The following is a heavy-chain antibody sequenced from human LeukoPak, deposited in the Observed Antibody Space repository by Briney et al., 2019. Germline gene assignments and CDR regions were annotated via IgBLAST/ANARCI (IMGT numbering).Heavy chain of an antibody. CDR2: INSDGINT. CDR1: GFTFSNYW. Sequence: PGGSLRLSCAASGFTFSNYWMHWVRQAPGKGLVWVSRINSDGINTSYADSVKGRFTISRDNAKNTLNLQMNSLRAEDTAVYYCARLDYGDYRHYYYYMDVWGKGTTVTISS. V-gene: IGHV3-74*01. D-gene: IGHD4-17*01. J-gene: IGHJ6*03. CDR3: ARLDYGDYRHYYYYMDV.